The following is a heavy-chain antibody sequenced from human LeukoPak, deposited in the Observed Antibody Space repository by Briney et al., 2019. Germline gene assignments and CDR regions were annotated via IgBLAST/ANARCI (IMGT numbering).Heavy chain of an antibody. Sequence: GESLKISCKASGYSFTSYWIGWVRQTPGKGLEWMGIIFPGDSDIKYGPSFQGQVTISADKSISTAYLQWSSLKASDTAMYYCARRAAAGTMDYWGQGTLVTVSS. CDR3: ARRAAAGTMDY. V-gene: IGHV5-51*01. CDR1: GYSFTSYW. D-gene: IGHD6-13*01. CDR2: IFPGDSDI. J-gene: IGHJ4*02.